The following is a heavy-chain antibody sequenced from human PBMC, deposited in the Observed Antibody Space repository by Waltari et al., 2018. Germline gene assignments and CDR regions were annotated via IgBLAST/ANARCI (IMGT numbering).Heavy chain of an antibody. J-gene: IGHJ4*02. D-gene: IGHD5-18*01. V-gene: IGHV3-30*18. CDR1: AFTFSRSV. Sequence: QVQLVESGGGVVQPGRSLRPSCAASAFTFSRSVLHWVRPAPGKGLEWVAVISYDGSNKYYADSVKGRFTISRDNSKNTLYLQMNSLRAEDTAVYYCAKVGTAMGIDYWGQGTLVTVSS. CDR3: AKVGTAMGIDY. CDR2: ISYDGSNK.